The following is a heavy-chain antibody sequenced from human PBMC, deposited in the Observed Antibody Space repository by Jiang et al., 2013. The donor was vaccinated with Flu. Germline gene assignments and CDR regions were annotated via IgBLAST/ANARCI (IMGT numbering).Heavy chain of an antibody. CDR2: ISSSSSYT. D-gene: IGHD2-8*01. CDR3: ARVLQDLGYCTNGVCSPFAYFDY. Sequence: LEWVSYISSSSSYTNYADSVKGRFTISRDNAKNSLYLQMNSLRAEDTAVYYCARVLQDLGYCTNGVCSPFAYFDYWGQGTLVTVSS. V-gene: IGHV3-11*05. J-gene: IGHJ4*02.